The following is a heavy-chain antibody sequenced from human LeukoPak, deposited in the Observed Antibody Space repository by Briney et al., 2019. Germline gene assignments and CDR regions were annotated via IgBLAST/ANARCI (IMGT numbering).Heavy chain of an antibody. J-gene: IGHJ4*02. Sequence: ASVKVSCKASGYTFTSYGISWVRQAPGQGLEWMEWISTYNGNTNYAQKLQGRVTMTTDTSTSTAYMELRSLRSEDTAVYYCARGLGTVRASDYWGQGTLVTVSS. CDR3: ARGLGTVRASDY. D-gene: IGHD4-17*01. CDR1: GYTFTSYG. CDR2: ISTYNGNT. V-gene: IGHV1-18*01.